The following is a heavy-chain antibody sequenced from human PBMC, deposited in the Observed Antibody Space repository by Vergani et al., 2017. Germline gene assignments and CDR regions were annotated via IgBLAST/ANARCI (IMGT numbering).Heavy chain of an antibody. J-gene: IGHJ2*01. D-gene: IGHD2-15*01. CDR1: GGSISSGSYY. Sequence: QVQLQESGPGLVKPSQTLSLTCTVSGGSISSGSYYWSWIRQPAGKGLEWIGRIYTSGSTNYNPSLKSRVTISVDTSKNQFSLKLSSVTAADTAVYYCARDCSGGSCLKPNWYFDLWGRGTLVTVSS. CDR3: ARDCSGGSCLKPNWYFDL. CDR2: IYTSGST. V-gene: IGHV4-61*02.